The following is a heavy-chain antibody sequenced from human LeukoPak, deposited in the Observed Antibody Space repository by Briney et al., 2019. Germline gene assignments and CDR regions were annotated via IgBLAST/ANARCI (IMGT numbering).Heavy chain of an antibody. CDR3: ARESHYDFWSGPEYYYYYMDV. D-gene: IGHD3-3*01. CDR2: IYYSGST. J-gene: IGHJ6*03. CDR1: GGSISSSSYY. Sequence: SETLSLTCTVSGGSISSSSYYWGWIRQPPGKGLEWIGSIYYSGSTYYNPSLKSRVTISVDTSKNQFSLKLSSVTAADTAVYYCARESHYDFWSGPEYYYYYMDVWGKGTTVTVSS. V-gene: IGHV4-39*07.